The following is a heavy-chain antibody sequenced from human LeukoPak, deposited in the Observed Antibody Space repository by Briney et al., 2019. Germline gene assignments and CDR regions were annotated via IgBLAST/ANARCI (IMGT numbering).Heavy chain of an antibody. Sequence: PGRSLRLSCAASGFTFSSYGMHWVRQAPGKGLEWVAVIWYDGSNKYYADSVKSRFTISRDNSKNTLYLQMNSLRAEDTAVYYCARDERYCSGGSCYPSDGMDVWGQGTTVTVSS. D-gene: IGHD2-15*01. CDR1: GFTFSSYG. J-gene: IGHJ6*02. CDR2: IWYDGSNK. V-gene: IGHV3-33*01. CDR3: ARDERYCSGGSCYPSDGMDV.